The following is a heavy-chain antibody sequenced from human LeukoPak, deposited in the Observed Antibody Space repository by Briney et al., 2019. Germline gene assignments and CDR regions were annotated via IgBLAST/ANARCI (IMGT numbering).Heavy chain of an antibody. CDR3: AREIGNRVDY. J-gene: IGHJ4*02. CDR2: IIPIFGTA. Sequence: GASVKVSCKASGGTFSSYAISWVRQAPGQGLEWMGGIIPIFGTANYAQKFQGRVTITADESTSAAYMELSSLRSEDTAVYYCAREIGNRVDYWGQGTLVTVSS. D-gene: IGHD2/OR15-2a*01. V-gene: IGHV1-69*13. CDR1: GGTFSSYA.